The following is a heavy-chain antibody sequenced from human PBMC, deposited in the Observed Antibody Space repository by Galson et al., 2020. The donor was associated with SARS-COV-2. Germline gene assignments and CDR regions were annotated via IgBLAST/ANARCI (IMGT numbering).Heavy chain of an antibody. CDR1: SGPFSGYF. J-gene: IGHJ5*02. CDR2: IYYSGST. V-gene: IGHV4-59*01. CDR3: ARDLALYSSGWNGWFDP. D-gene: IGHD6-19*01. Sequence: ETSETLSLTCAVSSGPFSGYFWTWIRQPPGKGLEWIGYIYYSGSTNYNPSLKSRVTISVDTSKNQFSLKLSSVTAADTAVYYCARDLALYSSGWNGWFDPWGQGTLVTVSS.